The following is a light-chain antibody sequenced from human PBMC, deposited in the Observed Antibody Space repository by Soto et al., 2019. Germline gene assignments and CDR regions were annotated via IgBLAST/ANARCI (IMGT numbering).Light chain of an antibody. CDR1: QSVGSSY. V-gene: IGKV3D-20*02. CDR3: QQRSNWPLT. J-gene: IGKJ4*01. Sequence: EIVLTQSPGTLSLSPGERATLSCRASQSVGSSYLAWYQQKPGQPPRLLIYGASGRATGIPDRFSGSGSGTDFTLTISRLEPEDFAVYYCQQRSNWPLTFGGGTKVDIK. CDR2: GAS.